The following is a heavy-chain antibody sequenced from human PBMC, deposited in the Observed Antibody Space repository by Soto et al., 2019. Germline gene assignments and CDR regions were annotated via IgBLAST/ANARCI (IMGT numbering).Heavy chain of an antibody. CDR1: GFTFSDYV. CDR2: VSGDGRT. Sequence: ELHLLASGGGLVQPGEYLRLSCVASGFTFSDYVMTWVRQAPGKGLEWVAAVSGDGRTHYESSMTGRFIISRDNSQATLYLHGSSLRAKDTATYYCVRWHPSNVDSLPYTGFDWWGQGTQVTVSS. D-gene: IGHD3-16*01. V-gene: IGHV3-23*01. J-gene: IGHJ4*02. CDR3: VRWHPSNVDSLPYTGFDW.